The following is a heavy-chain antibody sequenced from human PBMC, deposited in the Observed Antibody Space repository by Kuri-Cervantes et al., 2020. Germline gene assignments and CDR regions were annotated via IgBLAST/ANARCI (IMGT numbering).Heavy chain of an antibody. J-gene: IGHJ4*02. Sequence: GESLKISCAASGFTFSSYAMSWVRQAPGKGLEWVAFISYDGRTEYYADSVKGRFTISRDNSKNTLFLQMNSLRTEDTAVYYCARGSRRIPVAGTNYWGQGTLVTVSS. V-gene: IGHV3-30*04. CDR2: ISYDGRTE. CDR1: GFTFSSYA. CDR3: ARGSRRIPVAGTNY. D-gene: IGHD6-19*01.